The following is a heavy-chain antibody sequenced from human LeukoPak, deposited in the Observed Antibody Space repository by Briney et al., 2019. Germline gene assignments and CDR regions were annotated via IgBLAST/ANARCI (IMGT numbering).Heavy chain of an antibody. CDR3: AKVVGYCSGGSCQYYYYMDV. CDR1: GFTISTYG. Sequence: GGSLRLSCAASGFTISTYGMHWVRQAPGKGLEWVAFIRYDGSNKYYADSVKGRFTISRDNSKNTLYLQMNSLRAEDTAVYYCAKVVGYCSGGSCQYYYYMDVWGKGTTVTISS. D-gene: IGHD2-15*01. CDR2: IRYDGSNK. J-gene: IGHJ6*03. V-gene: IGHV3-30*02.